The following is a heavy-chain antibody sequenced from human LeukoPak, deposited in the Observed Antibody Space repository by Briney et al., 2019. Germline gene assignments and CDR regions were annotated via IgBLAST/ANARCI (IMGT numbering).Heavy chain of an antibody. D-gene: IGHD1-14*01. V-gene: IGHV3-48*03. CDR1: GFTFSTYE. CDR2: ISSSVTI. CDR3: ARDKGTYHNKYYFDY. Sequence: GGSLRLSCAASGFTFSTYEMDWVRQAPGKGLEWVSYISSSVTIYYADSVKGRFTISRDNAKNSLYLQMNSLRDEDTAVYFCARDKGTYHNKYYFDYWGQGTLVTVSS. J-gene: IGHJ4*02.